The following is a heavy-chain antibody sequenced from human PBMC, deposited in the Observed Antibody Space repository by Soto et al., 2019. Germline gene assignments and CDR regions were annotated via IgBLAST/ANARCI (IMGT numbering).Heavy chain of an antibody. V-gene: IGHV4-34*01. J-gene: IGHJ4*02. CDR3: ARVWRDFWSGYRFDY. Sequence: QVQLQQWGAGLLKPSETLSLTCAVYGGSFSGYYWSWIRQPPGKGLEWIGEINHSGSTNYNPSLKRRVTISVDTSKNQFSLKLSSVTAADTAVYYCARVWRDFWSGYRFDYWGQGTLVTVSS. CDR1: GGSFSGYY. CDR2: INHSGST. D-gene: IGHD3-3*01.